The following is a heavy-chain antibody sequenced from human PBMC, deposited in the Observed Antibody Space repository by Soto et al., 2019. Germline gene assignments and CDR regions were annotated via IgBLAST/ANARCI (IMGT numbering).Heavy chain of an antibody. D-gene: IGHD5-18*01. Sequence: VQLVESGGGLVQPGGSLRLSCAASGFTFSSYWMHWVRQAPGKGLVWVARIHSDGSTTNYADSVKGRFTISRDNAKNTLYLQMNSLRAEDTAVYYCASFSRGYSYGWGQGTLVTVSS. J-gene: IGHJ4*01. CDR3: ASFSRGYSYG. V-gene: IGHV3-74*01. CDR1: GFTFSSYW. CDR2: IHSDGSTT.